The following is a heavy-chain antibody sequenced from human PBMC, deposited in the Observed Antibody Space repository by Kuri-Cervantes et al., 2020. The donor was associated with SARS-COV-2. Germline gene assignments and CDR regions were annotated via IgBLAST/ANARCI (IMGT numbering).Heavy chain of an antibody. CDR1: GGSISSGSYY. D-gene: IGHD2-2*01. V-gene: IGHV4-61*02. Sequence: SCTFPGGSISSGSYYWSWIRQPAGKGLEWIGRIYTSGSTSYNPSLKSRVTISVDTSKNQFSLKLSSVTAADTAVYYCATQGIVVVPAAIGHMDVWGKGTTVTVSS. CDR3: ATQGIVVVPAAIGHMDV. J-gene: IGHJ6*03. CDR2: IYTSGST.